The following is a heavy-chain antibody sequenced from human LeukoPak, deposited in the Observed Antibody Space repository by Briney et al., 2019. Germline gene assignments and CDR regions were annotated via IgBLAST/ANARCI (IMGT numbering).Heavy chain of an antibody. CDR2: ISYDGSNK. Sequence: GGSLRLSCAASGFTFSSYWMHWVRQAPGKGLEWVAVISYDGSNKYYADSVKGRFTISRDNSKNTLYLQMNSLRAEDTAVYYCAREADAGPMTTVTQTDLDYWGQGTLVTVSS. D-gene: IGHD4-17*01. V-gene: IGHV3-30-3*01. J-gene: IGHJ4*02. CDR1: GFTFSSYW. CDR3: AREADAGPMTTVTQTDLDY.